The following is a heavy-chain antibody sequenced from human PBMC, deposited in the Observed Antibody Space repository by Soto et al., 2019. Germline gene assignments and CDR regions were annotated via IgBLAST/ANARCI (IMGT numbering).Heavy chain of an antibody. J-gene: IGHJ4*02. Sequence: PGGSLRLSCAASGFTFSSYWMHWVRQAPGKGLVWVSRINSDGSSTSYTDSVKGRFTISRDNAKNTLYLQMNSLRAEDTAVYYCARLYSRSSHFSFDYWGQGTLVTVSS. CDR2: INSDGSST. D-gene: IGHD6-13*01. CDR1: GFTFSSYW. V-gene: IGHV3-74*01. CDR3: ARLYSRSSHFSFDY.